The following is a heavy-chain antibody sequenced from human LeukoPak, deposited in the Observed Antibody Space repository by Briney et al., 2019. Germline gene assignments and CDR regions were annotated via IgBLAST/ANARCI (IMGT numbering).Heavy chain of an antibody. J-gene: IGHJ4*02. CDR1: GFTFSSYW. Sequence: GGSLRLSCAASGFTFSSYWMSWVRQAPGKGLEWVANIKQDGSEKYYVDSVKGRFTISRDNAKNSLYLQMDSLRAEDTAVYYCARVADCSGGSCYSGVVYFDYWGQGTLVTVSS. CDR3: ARVADCSGGSCYSGVVYFDY. CDR2: IKQDGSEK. D-gene: IGHD2-15*01. V-gene: IGHV3-7*01.